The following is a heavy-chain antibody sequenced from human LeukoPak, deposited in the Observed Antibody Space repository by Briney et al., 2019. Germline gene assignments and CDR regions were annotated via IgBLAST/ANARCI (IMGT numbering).Heavy chain of an antibody. Sequence: SGGSLRPSCAASGFTFSAYAMSWVRQAPGKGLEWVSAISRSGSSTDYADSVKGRFTISRDNAKNSLYLQMNSLRDEDSAVYYCARDQGIFDYWGQGTLVTVSS. V-gene: IGHV3-23*01. CDR3: ARDQGIFDY. CDR1: GFTFSAYA. CDR2: ISRSGSST. J-gene: IGHJ4*02.